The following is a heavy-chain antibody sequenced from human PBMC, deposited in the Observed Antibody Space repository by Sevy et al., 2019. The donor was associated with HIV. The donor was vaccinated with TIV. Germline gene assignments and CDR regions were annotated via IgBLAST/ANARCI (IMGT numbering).Heavy chain of an antibody. D-gene: IGHD2-15*01. CDR1: GFTFSSYG. CDR3: ATAYSHCSGGSCYSGTSYMDV. Sequence: GGSLRLSCAASGFTFSSYGMYWVRQAPGRGLEWVAVISYDGSNKYYADSVKGRFTISRDNSKNTLYLQMNSLRAEDTAVYYCATAYSHCSGGSCYSGTSYMDVWGKRTTVTVSS. V-gene: IGHV3-30*03. CDR2: ISYDGSNK. J-gene: IGHJ6*03.